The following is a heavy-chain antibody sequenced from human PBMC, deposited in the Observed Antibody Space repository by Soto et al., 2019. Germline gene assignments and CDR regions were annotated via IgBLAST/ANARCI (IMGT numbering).Heavy chain of an antibody. CDR2: SSASGRSR. Sequence: GGSLRLSCVASGIEFSNYAMSWVRQAPGKGLEWVSISSASGRSRYHADSVKGRFTISRDISRNTVFLQMDSLRAEDTAVYYCAKDRQYPRDYFHYWGQGTLVTVSS. J-gene: IGHJ4*02. D-gene: IGHD4-4*01. CDR3: AKDRQYPRDYFHY. CDR1: GIEFSNYA. V-gene: IGHV3-23*01.